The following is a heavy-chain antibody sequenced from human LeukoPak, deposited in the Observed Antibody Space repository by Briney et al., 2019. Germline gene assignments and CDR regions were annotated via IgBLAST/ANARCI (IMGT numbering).Heavy chain of an antibody. CDR2: INPNSGGT. V-gene: IGHV1-2*02. CDR1: GYTFTGYY. J-gene: IGHJ4*02. Sequence: ASVKVSCRASGYTFTGYYMHWVRQAPGQGREGMGWINPNSGGTNYAQKFQGSVTITRDTSISPAYMELSRLRSDDTAVYYCARGDEDCSSTICFTLFAYWGQGTLVTVSS. D-gene: IGHD2-2*01. CDR3: ARGDEDCSSTICFTLFAY.